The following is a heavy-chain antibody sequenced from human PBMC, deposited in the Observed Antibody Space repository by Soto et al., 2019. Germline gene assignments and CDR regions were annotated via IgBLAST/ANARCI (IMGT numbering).Heavy chain of an antibody. Sequence: ASVKVSCKASGYTFTSYAMHWVRQAPGQRLEWMGWINAGNGNTKYSQKFQGRVTITRDTSASTAYMELSSLRSEDTAVYYCARSVGWYAVRVAFDIWGQGTMVTVSS. J-gene: IGHJ3*02. V-gene: IGHV1-3*01. D-gene: IGHD6-19*01. CDR2: INAGNGNT. CDR3: ARSVGWYAVRVAFDI. CDR1: GYTFTSYA.